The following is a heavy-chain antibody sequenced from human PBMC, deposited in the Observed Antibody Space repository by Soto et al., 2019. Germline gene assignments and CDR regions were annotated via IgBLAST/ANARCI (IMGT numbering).Heavy chain of an antibody. V-gene: IGHV1-18*01. Sequence: ASVKVSCKASGYTLITYVISWVRQAPGQGLEWRGCISAYNGNTKYTQKVQGRVTMSTDTSTSTVYMELQSLRSDDTAVYYCARWGPAAPNYYYYGMDVWGQGTTVTVSS. CDR3: ARWGPAAPNYYYYGMDV. CDR2: ISAYNGNT. CDR1: GYTLITYV. J-gene: IGHJ6*02. D-gene: IGHD2-2*01.